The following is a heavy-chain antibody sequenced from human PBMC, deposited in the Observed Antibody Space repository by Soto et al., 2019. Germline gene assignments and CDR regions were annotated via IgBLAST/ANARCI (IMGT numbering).Heavy chain of an antibody. V-gene: IGHV4-59*08. CDR3: ARGYSSSWYVEYYYYYYMDV. J-gene: IGHJ6*03. Sequence: TSETLSLTCTVSGGSISSYYWSWIRQPPGKGLDCIVFIYYIGSTNYNPSLKSRVTISVDTSKTQFSLKLSSVTAADTAVFYCARGYSSSWYVEYYYYYYMDVWGKGTTVTVSS. D-gene: IGHD6-13*01. CDR2: IYYIGST. CDR1: GGSISSYY.